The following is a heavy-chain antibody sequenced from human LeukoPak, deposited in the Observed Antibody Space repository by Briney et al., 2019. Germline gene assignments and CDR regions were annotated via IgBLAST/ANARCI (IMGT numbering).Heavy chain of an antibody. CDR3: ARDRSRGYSYGSDY. CDR2: ISSSSSTI. D-gene: IGHD5-18*01. J-gene: IGHJ4*02. Sequence: GGSLRLSCAASGFTFSSYSMNWVRQAPGKGLEWVSYISSSSSTIYYADSVKGRFTISRDNAKNSLYLQMNSLRAEDTAVYYCARDRSRGYSYGSDYWGQGTLVTVSS. CDR1: GFTFSSYS. V-gene: IGHV3-48*04.